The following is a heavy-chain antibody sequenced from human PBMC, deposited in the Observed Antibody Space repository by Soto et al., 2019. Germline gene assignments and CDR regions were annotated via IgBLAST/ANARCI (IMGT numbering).Heavy chain of an antibody. CDR1: GFTFSNYA. V-gene: IGHV3-23*01. CDR3: AKGEDDYGDLDQFDS. Sequence: DVQLLESGGGLVQPGGSLRLSCAASGFTFSNYAMSWVRQAPGKGLECVSVISGNGGNTKYADSVKGRFTISRDNSKNTLYLQMNSLRAEDTALYYCAKGEDDYGDLDQFDSWGQGTLVTVSS. CDR2: ISGNGGNT. D-gene: IGHD4-17*01. J-gene: IGHJ4*02.